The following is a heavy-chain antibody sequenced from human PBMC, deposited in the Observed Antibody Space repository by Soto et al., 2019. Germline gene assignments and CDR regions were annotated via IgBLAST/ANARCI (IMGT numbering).Heavy chain of an antibody. CDR1: GFTFSSYS. CDR3: ASSSSGWSDY. D-gene: IGHD6-19*01. J-gene: IGHJ4*02. V-gene: IGHV3-21*01. Sequence: PGWSLRLSCAASGFTFSSYSMNWVRQAPGKGLEWVSSISSSSSYIYYADSVKGRFTISRDNAKNSLYLQMNSLRAEDTAVYYCASSSSGWSDYWGQGTLVTVSA. CDR2: ISSSSSYI.